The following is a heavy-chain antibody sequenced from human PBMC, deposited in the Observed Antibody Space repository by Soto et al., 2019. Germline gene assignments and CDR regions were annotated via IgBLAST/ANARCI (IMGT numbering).Heavy chain of an antibody. Sequence: LSLTCTVSGCSISSGGYYWSWILQHPGKGLEWIGYIYYSGSTYYNPSLKSRVTISVDTSKNQFSLNLSSVTAADTAVYYCARIRFLEWSDYYYGMDVWGQGTTVTVSS. CDR3: ARIRFLEWSDYYYGMDV. CDR2: IYYSGST. V-gene: IGHV4-31*03. CDR1: GCSISSGGYY. J-gene: IGHJ6*02. D-gene: IGHD3-3*01.